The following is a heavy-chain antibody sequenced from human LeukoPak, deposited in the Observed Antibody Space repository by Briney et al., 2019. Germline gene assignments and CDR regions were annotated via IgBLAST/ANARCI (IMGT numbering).Heavy chain of an antibody. J-gene: IGHJ1*01. V-gene: IGHV5-51*01. D-gene: IGHD4-17*01. Sequence: GESLKISCKGSGYSFSDYWIGWVRQMPGKGLELMGIICPGDSDTRYRPSFQGQVTISADKSIRTAYLQWSSLKASDTAMYYCARLHGDYAYFQPWGQGTLVTVSS. CDR2: ICPGDSDT. CDR3: ARLHGDYAYFQP. CDR1: GYSFSDYW.